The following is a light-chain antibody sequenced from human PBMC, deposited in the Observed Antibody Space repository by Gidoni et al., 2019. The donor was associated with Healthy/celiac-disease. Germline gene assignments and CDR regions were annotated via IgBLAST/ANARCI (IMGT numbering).Light chain of an antibody. CDR2: GAS. CDR1: QSVSSSY. V-gene: IGKV3-20*01. CDR3: QQYGSSPPEA. Sequence: EILLPQSPGPLSLSPGERATLSCRASQSVSSSYLAWYQQKPGQAPRLLIYGASSRATGIPDRFSGSGSGTDFTLTISRLEPEDFAVYYCQQYGSSPPEAFGQGTKVEIK. J-gene: IGKJ1*01.